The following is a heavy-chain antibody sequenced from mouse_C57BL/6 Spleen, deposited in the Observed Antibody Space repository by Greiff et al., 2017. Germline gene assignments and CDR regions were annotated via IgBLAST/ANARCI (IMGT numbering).Heavy chain of an antibody. CDR2: INPYNGGT. Sequence: EVQLQQSGPVLVKPGASVKMSCKASGYTFTDYYMNWVKQSHGKSLEWIGVINPYNGGTSYNQKFKGKATLTVDKSSSTAYMELNSLTSEDSAVYYCAKRRGEITTVVATDYYAMDYWGQGTSVTVSS. J-gene: IGHJ4*01. D-gene: IGHD1-1*01. CDR1: GYTFTDYY. CDR3: AKRRGEITTVVATDYYAMDY. V-gene: IGHV1-19*01.